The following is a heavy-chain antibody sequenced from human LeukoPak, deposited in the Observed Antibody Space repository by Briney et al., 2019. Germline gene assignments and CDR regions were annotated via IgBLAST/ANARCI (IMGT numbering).Heavy chain of an antibody. J-gene: IGHJ4*02. CDR3: ARHLAAPLGGARFSGY. Sequence: SETLSLTCIVSGGSINTYYWSWIRQPPGKGLEWIAYIDDSGNTNYNPSLKGRVTISVDTSRNEFSLKVNYVTAADTAVYYCARHLAAPLGGARFSGYWGQGTLVTVSS. D-gene: IGHD2-21*01. CDR1: GGSINTYY. CDR2: IDDSGNT. V-gene: IGHV4-59*08.